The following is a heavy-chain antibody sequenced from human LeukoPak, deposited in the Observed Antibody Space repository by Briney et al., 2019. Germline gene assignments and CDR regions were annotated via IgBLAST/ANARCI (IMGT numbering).Heavy chain of an antibody. CDR1: GYSFIGYN. D-gene: IGHD3-22*01. CDR3: ARDGPSMMVEFDY. CDR2: FNVKSGDT. V-gene: IGHV1-2*02. J-gene: IGHJ4*02. Sequence: DSVKVSCKASGYSFIGYNMYLYWVRQAPGQGLEWMGWFNVKSGDTVYAKKFQGRVTMTRDTSISTAYMELTGLTFDDTAVYYCARDGPSMMVEFDYWGQGSLVTVSS.